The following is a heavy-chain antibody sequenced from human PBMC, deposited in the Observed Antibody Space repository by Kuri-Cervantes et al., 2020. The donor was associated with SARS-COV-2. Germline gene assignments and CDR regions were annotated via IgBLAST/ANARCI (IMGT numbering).Heavy chain of an antibody. Sequence: GGSLRLSCAASGFTVSSNYMSWVRQAPGKGLEWVSVIYSGGSTYYADSVKGRCTIITDNTKNTLYLQMNSLRADDTAVYYCAKGGSRVATSNRWSSSWGQGTLVTVSS. V-gene: IGHV3-53*01. J-gene: IGHJ5*02. D-gene: IGHD5-12*01. CDR2: IYSGGST. CDR1: GFTVSSNY. CDR3: AKGGSRVATSNRWSSS.